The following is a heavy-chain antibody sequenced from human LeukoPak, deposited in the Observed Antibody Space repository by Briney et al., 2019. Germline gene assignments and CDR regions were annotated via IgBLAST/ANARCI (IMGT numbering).Heavy chain of an antibody. J-gene: IGHJ6*02. CDR1: GGSISSGDYY. V-gene: IGHV4-30-4*01. CDR2: IYYSGST. CDR3: ASGGYYYYGMDV. Sequence: SETLSLTCTVSGGSISSGDYYWSWIRQPPGKGLEWIGYIYYSGSTYYNLSLKSRVTTSVDTSKNQFSLKLSSVTAADTAVYYCASGGYYYYGMDVWGQGTTVTVSS. D-gene: IGHD3-10*01.